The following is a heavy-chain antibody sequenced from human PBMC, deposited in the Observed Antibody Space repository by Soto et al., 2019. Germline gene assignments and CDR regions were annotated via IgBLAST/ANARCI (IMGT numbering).Heavy chain of an antibody. CDR2: INAGNGNT. D-gene: IGHD3-3*01. CDR3: ARDPALIYTIFGVVTTSVADYYYGMDV. V-gene: IGHV1-3*01. CDR1: GYIFTSYA. J-gene: IGHJ6*02. Sequence: ASVKVSCKASGYIFTSYAMHWVRQAPGQRLEWMGWINAGNGNTKYSQKFQGRVTITRDTSASTAYMELSSLRSEDTAVYYCARDPALIYTIFGVVTTSVADYYYGMDVWGQGTTVTVSS.